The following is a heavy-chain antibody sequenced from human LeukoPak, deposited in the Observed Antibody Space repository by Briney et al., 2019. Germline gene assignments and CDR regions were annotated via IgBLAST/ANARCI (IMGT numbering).Heavy chain of an antibody. V-gene: IGHV4-34*01. Sequence: PSETLSLTCAVYGGSFSGYYWSWIRQPPGKGLEWIGEINHSGSTNYIPSLKSRVTISVDTSKNQFSLKLSSVTAADTAVYYCARDDHSGYDAWGQGTLVTVSS. D-gene: IGHD5-12*01. CDR1: GGSFSGYY. CDR3: ARDDHSGYDA. CDR2: INHSGST. J-gene: IGHJ5*02.